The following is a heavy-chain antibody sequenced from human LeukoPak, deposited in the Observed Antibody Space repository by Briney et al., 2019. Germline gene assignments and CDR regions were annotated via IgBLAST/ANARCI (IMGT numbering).Heavy chain of an antibody. CDR1: GFTLTTYG. CDR2: IPSDGNNK. D-gene: IGHD1-26*01. CDR3: AKARSGGSWTFDI. J-gene: IGHJ3*02. Sequence: PPGGSLRLSCAASGFTLTTYGVHWVRQAPGQGLEWVAFIPSDGNNKQYADSVKGRVTIYRDNSKNTLYLHMNSLVTEDTAVYYCAKARSGGSWTFDIWGQGTMVIVSS. V-gene: IGHV3-30*02.